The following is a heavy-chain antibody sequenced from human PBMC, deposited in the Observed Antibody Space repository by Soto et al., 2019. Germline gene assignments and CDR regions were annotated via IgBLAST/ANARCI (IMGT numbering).Heavy chain of an antibody. D-gene: IGHD1-26*01. CDR1: GYSISRGSF. J-gene: IGHJ3*02. CDR2: IHHSGRA. CDR3: ARDWRDSVTYHVFDI. V-gene: IGHV4-38-2*02. Sequence: SETLSLTCCVSGYSISRGSFWGWIRQPPGKGLEWIGSIHHSGRAYYNQSLKSRVTISVDTSKKQFSLKLTSVTAADTAVYYCARDWRDSVTYHVFDIWGRGTMVTVSS.